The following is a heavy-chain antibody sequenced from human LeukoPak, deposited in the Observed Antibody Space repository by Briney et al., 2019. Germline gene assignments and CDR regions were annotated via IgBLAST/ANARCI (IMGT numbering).Heavy chain of an antibody. V-gene: IGHV3-7*03. Sequence: PGGSLRLSCAASGFTFSNYWMSWVRQTPGKGLEWVANIKQDGSEKYYVDSVKGRFTISRDNAKNSLYLQMNSLRAEDMAVYYCARDRSSSGWVDYWGQGTLVTVSS. CDR1: GFTFSNYW. CDR3: ARDRSSSGWVDY. J-gene: IGHJ4*02. CDR2: IKQDGSEK. D-gene: IGHD6-19*01.